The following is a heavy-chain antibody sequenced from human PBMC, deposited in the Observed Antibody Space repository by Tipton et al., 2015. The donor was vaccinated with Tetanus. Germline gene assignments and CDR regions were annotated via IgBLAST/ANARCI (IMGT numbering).Heavy chain of an antibody. CDR3: ARDRKEQWLSQIRYGMDV. Sequence: SLRLSCAASGFTFSGYAMAWVRQAPGKGLECVSSISGRGGTTSYADFVKGRFTISRDNSKNTLYLQMNSLRAEDTAVYYCARDRKEQWLSQIRYGMDVWGQGTKVTVSS. J-gene: IGHJ6*02. V-gene: IGHV3-23*01. CDR1: GFTFSGYA. D-gene: IGHD6-19*01. CDR2: ISGRGGTT.